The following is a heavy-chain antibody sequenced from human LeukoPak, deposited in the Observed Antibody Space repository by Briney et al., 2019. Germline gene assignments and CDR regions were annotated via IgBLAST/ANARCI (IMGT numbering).Heavy chain of an antibody. D-gene: IGHD3-10*01. CDR1: GYTFTGYY. CDR3: ARPMVRGVHSNWFDP. J-gene: IGHJ5*02. V-gene: IGHV1-2*02. CDR2: INPNSGGT. Sequence: GASVKVSCKASGYTFTGYYMHWVRQAPGQGLEWMGWINPNSGGTNYAQKFQGRFTMTRDTSISTAYMELSRLRSDDTAVYYCARPMVRGVHSNWFDPWGQGTLVTVSS.